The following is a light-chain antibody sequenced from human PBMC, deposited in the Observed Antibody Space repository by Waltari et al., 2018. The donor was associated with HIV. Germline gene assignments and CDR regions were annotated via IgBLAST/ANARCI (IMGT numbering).Light chain of an antibody. CDR3: SSYGGSSIWL. V-gene: IGLV2-23*01. CDR2: EAI. Sequence: QSALTQPASVSGSPGQSITISCTGTSSAVGNYNLVSWYQQHPGKAPKPIIYEAIKRPSGVSDRISGSKSASTASLTISGLQADDEADYFCSSYGGSSIWLFGGGTKLTVL. J-gene: IGLJ2*01. CDR1: SSAVGNYNL.